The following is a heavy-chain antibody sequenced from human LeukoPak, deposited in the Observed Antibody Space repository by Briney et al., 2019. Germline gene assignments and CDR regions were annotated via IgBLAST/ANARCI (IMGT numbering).Heavy chain of an antibody. Sequence: SETLSLTCIVSGGSISVYYWSWIRQPPGKGLEWIGYIYGGGSINYNPSLKSRVTISIDTSKNQFSLRLSSVTAADTAIYYCARDRELGYWGQGALVTVSS. CDR1: GGSISVYY. V-gene: IGHV4-59*01. D-gene: IGHD3-10*01. CDR2: IYGGGSI. J-gene: IGHJ4*02. CDR3: ARDRELGY.